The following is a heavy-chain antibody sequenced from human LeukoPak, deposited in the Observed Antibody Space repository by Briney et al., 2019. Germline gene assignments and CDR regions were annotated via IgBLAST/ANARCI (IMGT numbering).Heavy chain of an antibody. Sequence: PGESLRLSCAASGFTFSNYWMSWVRQAPGKGLEWVANIKQDGSETYYVDSVKGRFTISRDNSKNTLYLQMNSLRAEDTAVYYCAREKIGCSSTSCRVNWYFDLWGRGTLVTVSS. CDR2: IKQDGSET. CDR3: AREKIGCSSTSCRVNWYFDL. CDR1: GFTFSNYW. D-gene: IGHD2-2*01. V-gene: IGHV3-7*03. J-gene: IGHJ2*01.